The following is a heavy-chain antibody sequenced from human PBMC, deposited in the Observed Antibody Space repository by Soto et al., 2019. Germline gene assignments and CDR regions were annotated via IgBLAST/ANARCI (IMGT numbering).Heavy chain of an antibody. CDR2: IWSDGTNK. Sequence: QVQLVESGGGAVQPGRSLRLSCAASGFTFSTYGMHWVRQAPGKGLEWVAVIWSDGTNKYYADSVKGRFTISRDNSKMTLYLQMNSLRAEEKAIYYCARDRRSVLDAFDIWGQGTMVTVSS. V-gene: IGHV3-33*01. CDR1: GFTFSTYG. J-gene: IGHJ3*02. CDR3: ARDRRSVLDAFDI.